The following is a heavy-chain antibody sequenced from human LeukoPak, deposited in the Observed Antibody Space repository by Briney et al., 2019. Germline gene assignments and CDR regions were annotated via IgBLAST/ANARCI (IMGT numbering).Heavy chain of an antibody. J-gene: IGHJ5*02. CDR3: ARDRDSSGPINWFDP. V-gene: IGHV4-38-2*02. CDR2: IYHSGGT. Sequence: PSETLSLTCTVSGYSISSGYYWGWIRQPPGKGLEWIGSIYHSGGTYYNPSLKSRVTISVDTSKNQFSLKLSSVTAADTAVYYCARDRDSSGPINWFDPWGQGTLVTVSS. D-gene: IGHD3-22*01. CDR1: GYSISSGYY.